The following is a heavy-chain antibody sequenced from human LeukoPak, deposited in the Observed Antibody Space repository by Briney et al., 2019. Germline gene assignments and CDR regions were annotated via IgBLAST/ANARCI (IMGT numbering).Heavy chain of an antibody. CDR2: ISSDGSSS. V-gene: IGHV3-74*01. D-gene: IGHD5-18*01. CDR1: GFTFSYYW. CDR3: ARSSGYGYDY. J-gene: IGHJ4*02. Sequence: PGGSLRLSCTASGFTFSYYWMSWVRQAPGKGLVWVSRISSDGSSSSYADSVKGRFTISRDNAKNTLSLQMNSLRAEDTAVYYCARSSGYGYDYWGQGTLVTVSS.